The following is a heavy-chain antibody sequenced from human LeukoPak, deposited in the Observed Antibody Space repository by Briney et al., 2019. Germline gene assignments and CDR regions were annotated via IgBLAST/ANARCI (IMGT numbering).Heavy chain of an antibody. V-gene: IGHV3-23*01. Sequence: PGGSLRLSCAASRFTFSSYGMSWVRQAPGKGLEWVSVISGSGSITYYADSVKGRFTIARDNSKNTLHLQMNRLRAEDTALYYCAKDRFSVLTSTVDFWGQGTLVTVSS. CDR1: RFTFSSYG. CDR2: ISGSGSIT. J-gene: IGHJ4*02. D-gene: IGHD3-9*01. CDR3: AKDRFSVLTSTVDF.